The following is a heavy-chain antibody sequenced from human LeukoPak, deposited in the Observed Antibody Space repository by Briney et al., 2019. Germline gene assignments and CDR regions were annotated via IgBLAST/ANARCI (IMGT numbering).Heavy chain of an antibody. J-gene: IGHJ4*02. CDR3: ARGSSRPAF. CDR1: GFTVSNSY. Sequence: GGSLRLSCAASGFTVSNSYMSWVRQAPGKGLEWVSVIYSDGGTFYSDSVKGRFTISRDYSKNTLYLQMNSLRADDTAVYYCARGSSRPAFWGQGTLVTVSS. CDR2: IYSDGGT. D-gene: IGHD6-19*01. V-gene: IGHV3-53*01.